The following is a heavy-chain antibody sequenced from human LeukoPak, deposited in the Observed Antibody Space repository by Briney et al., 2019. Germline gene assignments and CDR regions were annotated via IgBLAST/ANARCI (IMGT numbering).Heavy chain of an antibody. D-gene: IGHD6-19*01. Sequence: ASVKVSYKASGYTFTSYGISWVRQAPGQGLEWMGWISAYNGNTNYAQKLQGRVTMTTDTSTSTAYMELRSLRSDDTAVYYCARDADSSGWHDAFDIWGQGTMVTVSS. V-gene: IGHV1-18*01. CDR2: ISAYNGNT. CDR1: GYTFTSYG. J-gene: IGHJ3*02. CDR3: ARDADSSGWHDAFDI.